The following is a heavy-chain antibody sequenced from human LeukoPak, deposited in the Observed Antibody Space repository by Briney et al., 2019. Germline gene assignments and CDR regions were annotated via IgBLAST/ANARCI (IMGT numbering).Heavy chain of an antibody. D-gene: IGHD6-19*01. CDR3: ARVGYSSGWSNFDY. J-gene: IGHJ4*02. V-gene: IGHV4-59*01. CDR2: IHYSGST. CDR1: GGSISSYY. Sequence: SETLSLTCTVSGGSISSYYWSWLRQPPGKGLEWIGYIHYSGSTDYNPSLKSRVTISVDTSKNQFSLKLSSVTAADTAVYYCARVGYSSGWSNFDYWGQGTLVTVSS.